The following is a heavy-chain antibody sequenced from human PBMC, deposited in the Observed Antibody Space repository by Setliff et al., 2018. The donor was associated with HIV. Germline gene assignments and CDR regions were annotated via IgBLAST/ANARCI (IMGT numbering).Heavy chain of an antibody. D-gene: IGHD3-16*01. CDR3: AKVPTWGSADY. J-gene: IGHJ4*02. CDR1: GFTFSTSG. V-gene: IGHV3-21*04. CDR2: ISSRGGSV. Sequence: GGSLRLSCAASGFTFSTSGMNWVRQAPGKGLEWVSSISSRGGSVYYADSVRGRFTISRDNSKNTLYLQMNSLRAEDTALYFCAKVPTWGSADYWGQGTLVTVSS.